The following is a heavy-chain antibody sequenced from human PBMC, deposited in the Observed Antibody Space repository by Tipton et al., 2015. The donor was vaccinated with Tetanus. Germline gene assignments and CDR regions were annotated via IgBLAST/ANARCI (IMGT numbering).Heavy chain of an antibody. CDR2: IYSGGST. Sequence: GSLRLSCAASGFTVSSNYMSWVRQAPGKGLEWVSVIYSGGSTYYADSVKGRFTISRDNSKNTLYLQMNSLRAEDTAVYYCARFYDYVLAFDIWGQGTMVTVSS. V-gene: IGHV3-53*01. J-gene: IGHJ3*02. CDR3: ARFYDYVLAFDI. D-gene: IGHD3-16*01. CDR1: GFTVSSNY.